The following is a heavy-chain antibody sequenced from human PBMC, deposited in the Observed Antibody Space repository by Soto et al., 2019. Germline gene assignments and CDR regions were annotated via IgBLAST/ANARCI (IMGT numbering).Heavy chain of an antibody. D-gene: IGHD3-9*01. Sequence: GASVKVSCKASGYIFTGYYIQWVRQALGQGLEWMGWINTKTGGTKYAQKFQGRVTMTRDTSINTAYMEVSRLRSDDTAVYYCATDKVAFDMWGQGTMVTVS. J-gene: IGHJ3*02. V-gene: IGHV1-2*02. CDR3: ATDKVAFDM. CDR1: GYIFTGYY. CDR2: INTKTGGT.